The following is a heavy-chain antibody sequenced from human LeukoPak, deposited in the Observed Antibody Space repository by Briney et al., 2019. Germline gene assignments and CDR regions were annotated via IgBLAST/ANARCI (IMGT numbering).Heavy chain of an antibody. V-gene: IGHV4-59*01. J-gene: IGHJ4*02. Sequence: PSETLSLTCTVSGGSISSYYWSWIRKPPGKGLEWIGYIYYSGSTNYNPSPKSRVTISVDTSKNQFSLKLSSVTAADTAVYYCARGWGRYSYGLDYWGQGTLVTVSS. CDR3: ARGWGRYSYGLDY. CDR2: IYYSGST. CDR1: GGSISSYY. D-gene: IGHD5-18*01.